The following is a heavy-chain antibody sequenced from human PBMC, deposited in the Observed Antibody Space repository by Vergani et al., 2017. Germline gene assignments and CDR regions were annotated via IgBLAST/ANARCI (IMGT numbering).Heavy chain of an antibody. J-gene: IGHJ6*03. CDR2: ISNDGSKK. CDR3: AKPGSITSGSLQYNFYMDV. V-gene: IGHV3-30*18. Sequence: QVQLAESGGGRVQPGRSLRLSCAASGFSFSSHAIHWVRQAPGKGLEWVAVISNDGSKKYYADSVKGRFTISRDNSKNTLDLQMNSLRTQDTAVYYCAKPGSITSGSLQYNFYMDVWGKGTTVTVS. CDR1: GFSFSSHA. D-gene: IGHD3-10*01.